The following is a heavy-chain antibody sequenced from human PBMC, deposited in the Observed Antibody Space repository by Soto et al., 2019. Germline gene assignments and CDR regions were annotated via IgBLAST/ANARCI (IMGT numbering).Heavy chain of an antibody. D-gene: IGHD4-17*01. J-gene: IGHJ6*03. CDR1: GYTFTSYD. V-gene: IGHV1-8*01. Sequence: ASVKVSCKASGYTFTSYDINWVRQATGQGLERMGWMNPNSGNTGYAQKFQGRVTMIRNTSISTAYMELSSLRSEDTSVYYCAVGYGEPNYYYYMDVWGKGTTVTVAS. CDR2: MNPNSGNT. CDR3: AVGYGEPNYYYYMDV.